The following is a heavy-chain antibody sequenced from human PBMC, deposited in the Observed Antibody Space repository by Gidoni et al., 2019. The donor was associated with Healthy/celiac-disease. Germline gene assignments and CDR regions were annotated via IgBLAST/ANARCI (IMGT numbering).Heavy chain of an antibody. CDR1: GGSFSGYY. V-gene: IGHV4-34*01. Sequence: QVQLQQWGAGLLKPSETLSLTCAVYGGSFSGYYWRWIRQPPGKGLEWIGEINHSGSTNYNPSLKSRVTISVDTSKNQFSLELSSVTAADTAVYYCARVERRRYCSSTSCYTTKSYGMDVWGQGTTVTVSS. J-gene: IGHJ6*02. CDR2: INHSGST. D-gene: IGHD2-2*02. CDR3: ARVERRRYCSSTSCYTTKSYGMDV.